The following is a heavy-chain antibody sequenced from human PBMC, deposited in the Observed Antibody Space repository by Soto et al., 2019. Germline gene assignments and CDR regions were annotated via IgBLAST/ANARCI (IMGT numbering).Heavy chain of an antibody. CDR1: GYTFTSYG. D-gene: IGHD1-20*01. J-gene: IGHJ6*02. V-gene: IGHV1-18*01. Sequence: QVQLVQSGAEVKKPGASVKVSCKASGYTFTSYGISWVRQAPGQGLEWMGWISAYNGNTNYAQKLQGRVTMTTDTSTSTANMELRSMRSDDTAVYYCARVLSDSGSHPNWNDFLYYYYGMDVWGQGTTVTVSS. CDR3: ARVLSDSGSHPNWNDFLYYYYGMDV. CDR2: ISAYNGNT.